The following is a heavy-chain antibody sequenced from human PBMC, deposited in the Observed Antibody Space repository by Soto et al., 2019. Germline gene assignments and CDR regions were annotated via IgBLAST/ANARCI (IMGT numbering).Heavy chain of an antibody. D-gene: IGHD2-2*01. CDR2: INAGNGNT. Sequence: VKVTCKASGSSYTSYAMHWVRQAPGQRLAWMGWINAGNGNTKYIQKFPSKVTNTSDTSARTAYMDLSRLRYEDTAVYYCARGSIVGPADIGYYFDYCGQGNQVNVSS. J-gene: IGHJ4*02. CDR3: ARGSIVGPADIGYYFDY. V-gene: IGHV1-3*01. CDR1: GSSYTSYA.